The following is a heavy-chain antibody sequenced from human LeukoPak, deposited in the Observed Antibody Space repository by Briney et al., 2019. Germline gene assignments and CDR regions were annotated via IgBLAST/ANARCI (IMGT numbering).Heavy chain of an antibody. Sequence: SETLSLTCTVSGGSTSSYYWSWIRQPPGKGLEWIGYIYYSGSTNYNPSLKSRVTISVDTSKNQFSLKLSSVTAADTAVYYCARDGRTYYFDYWGQGTLVTVSS. J-gene: IGHJ4*02. CDR2: IYYSGST. CDR1: GGSTSSYY. D-gene: IGHD2-15*01. CDR3: ARDGRTYYFDY. V-gene: IGHV4-59*01.